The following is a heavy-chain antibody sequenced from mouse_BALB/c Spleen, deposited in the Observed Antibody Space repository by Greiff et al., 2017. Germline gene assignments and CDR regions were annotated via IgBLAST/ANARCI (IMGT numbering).Heavy chain of an antibody. CDR1: GYTFTSYY. D-gene: IGHD1-1*01. Sequence: VQLQQSGAELVKPGASVKLSCKASGYTFTSYYMYWVKQRPGQGLEWIGEINPSNGGTNFNEKFKSKATLTVDKSSSTAYMQLSSLTSEDSAVYYCTRYYYYGSSYFDYWGQGTTLTVSS. CDR2: INPSNGGT. CDR3: TRYYYYGSSYFDY. V-gene: IGHV1S81*02. J-gene: IGHJ2*01.